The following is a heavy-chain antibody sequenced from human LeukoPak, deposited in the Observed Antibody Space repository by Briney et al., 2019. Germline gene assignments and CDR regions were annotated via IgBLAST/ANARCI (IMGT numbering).Heavy chain of an antibody. J-gene: IGHJ5*02. D-gene: IGHD3-3*01. CDR1: GYSFTSYG. V-gene: IGHV1-18*01. CDR2: ISGYNGVT. CDR3: ARGERITMFGVVMPFDP. Sequence: GASVKVSCKASGYSFTSYGINWARQAPGQGLEWMGWISGYNGVTSYAQRLQGRVTMTTDTSTSTAYMELRSLISDDTAVYYCARGERITMFGVVMPFDPWGQGTLVAVSS.